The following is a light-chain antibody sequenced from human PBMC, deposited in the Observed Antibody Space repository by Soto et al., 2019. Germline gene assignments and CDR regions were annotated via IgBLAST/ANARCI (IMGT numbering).Light chain of an antibody. CDR1: SSDVGSYNL. J-gene: IGLJ2*01. V-gene: IGLV2-23*01. Sequence: QSALTQPASVSGSPGQSITISCTGTSSDVGSYNLVSWYQQHPGKAPKLMIYEGSKRPSGVSNRFSGSKSGNMASLTISGLQAEDEADYYCCSYAGSSTPVVFGGGTQLTVL. CDR3: CSYAGSSTPVV. CDR2: EGS.